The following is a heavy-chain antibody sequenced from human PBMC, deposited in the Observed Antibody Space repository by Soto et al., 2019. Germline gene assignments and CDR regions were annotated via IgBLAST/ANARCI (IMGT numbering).Heavy chain of an antibody. D-gene: IGHD3-16*01. V-gene: IGHV3-30*18. CDR1: GFSFRSYG. CDR3: AEDINTGNWDLGADS. J-gene: IGHJ4*02. CDR2: VSDDDSKR. Sequence: QVQLVESGGGVVQPGRSLRLSCAASGFSFRSYGMHWVRQAPGKGLEWVACVSDDDSKRYHIDSVKGRFTISRDNSQNTLDLEMNGLKAEDTGGYFCAEDINTGNWDLGADSWGQGTLVTVSS.